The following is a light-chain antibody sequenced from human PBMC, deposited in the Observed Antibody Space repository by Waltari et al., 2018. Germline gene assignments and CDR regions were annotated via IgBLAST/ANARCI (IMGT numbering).Light chain of an antibody. CDR2: AAS. Sequence: DIQMTQSPSSVSASVGDRVTITCRASQDINKWLAWFQQTPGKAPKLLIYAASNLQSGVPSRFSGSGSGADFTLTISTLQPEDSATYYCQQAHSFPYSFGQGTKLEIK. V-gene: IGKV1-12*01. CDR3: QQAHSFPYS. CDR1: QDINKW. J-gene: IGKJ2*03.